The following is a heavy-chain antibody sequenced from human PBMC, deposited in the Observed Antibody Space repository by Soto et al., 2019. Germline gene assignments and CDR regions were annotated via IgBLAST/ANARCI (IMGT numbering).Heavy chain of an antibody. D-gene: IGHD1-26*01. J-gene: IGHJ5*02. CDR1: VGSVTSYH. V-gene: IGHV4-59*02. CDR2: TAYTGNT. Sequence: SETVSLTCVFSVGSVTSYHWSCIRHFPGKCLEWIAYTAYTGNTNYNPSLKSRVTISIDTTKNQLSLKLTSMTAADTAVYYCARDMHAGFNHYFEPLGQGTLVSVSS. CDR3: ARDMHAGFNHYFEP.